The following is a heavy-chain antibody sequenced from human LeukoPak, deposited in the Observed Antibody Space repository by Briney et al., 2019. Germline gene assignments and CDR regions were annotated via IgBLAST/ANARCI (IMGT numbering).Heavy chain of an antibody. CDR3: ARVTECYGSGRRHNYYFYYMDV. CDR1: GGSISSYY. D-gene: IGHD3-10*01. CDR2: IHYRGYT. V-gene: IGHV4-59*01. Sequence: SETLSLTCAVSGGSISSYYGSWIRQHPGKGLEWIGYIHYRGYTNYDPSLKSRVTISVDMSKNQFSLKLSSVTAADTAVYYCARVTECYGSGRRHNYYFYYMDVWGKGTTVTISS. J-gene: IGHJ6*03.